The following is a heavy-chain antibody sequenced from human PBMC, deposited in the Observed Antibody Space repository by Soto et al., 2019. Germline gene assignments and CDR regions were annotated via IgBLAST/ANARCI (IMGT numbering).Heavy chain of an antibody. V-gene: IGHV4-38-2*01. J-gene: IGHJ6*02. D-gene: IGHD2-15*01. CDR1: GYSITNGYY. CDR3: ARALYCSGGSCSPLRGMDV. Sequence: SETLSLTCAVSGYSITNGYYWGWIRQPPGQGLEWIGTIYHSGSTYYNPSLKTRVTISVDTSKNQFSLKLSSVTAADTAVYYCARALYCSGGSCSPLRGMDVWGQGTTVTVSS. CDR2: IYHSGST.